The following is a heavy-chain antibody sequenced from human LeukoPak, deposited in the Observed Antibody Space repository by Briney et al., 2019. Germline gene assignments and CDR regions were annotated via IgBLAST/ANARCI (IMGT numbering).Heavy chain of an antibody. J-gene: IGHJ3*02. CDR2: IRYDGSNK. Sequence: GGSLRLSCAASGFTFSSYGMHWVRQAPGKGLEWVAFIRYDGSNKYYADSVKGRFTISRDNSKNTLYLQMNSLRAEDTAVYYCAKDQVADDAFDIWGQGTMVTVSS. CDR1: GFTFSSYG. CDR3: AKDQVADDAFDI. D-gene: IGHD5-12*01. V-gene: IGHV3-30*02.